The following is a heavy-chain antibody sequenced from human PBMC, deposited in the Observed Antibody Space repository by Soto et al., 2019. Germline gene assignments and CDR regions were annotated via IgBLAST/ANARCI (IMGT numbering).Heavy chain of an antibody. V-gene: IGHV3-9*01. Sequence: EVQLVESGGGLVQPGRSLRLSCVASGFTFDSYAMHWVRQAPGKGLEWVSGISWSSGSVGYGDSVRGRFTISRDNAQNSLYLEMNSLRGEDTAFYYCVKDIHEQWLVSHFEYWGQGALVTVSS. D-gene: IGHD6-19*01. CDR3: VKDIHEQWLVSHFEY. CDR2: ISWSSGSV. CDR1: GFTFDSYA. J-gene: IGHJ4*02.